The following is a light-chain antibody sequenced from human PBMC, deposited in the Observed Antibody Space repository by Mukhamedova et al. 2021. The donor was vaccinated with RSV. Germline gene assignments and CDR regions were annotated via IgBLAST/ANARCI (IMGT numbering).Light chain of an antibody. V-gene: IGKV3-20*01. CDR3: QQYGDSPKFT. CDR1: SSSF. J-gene: IGKJ2*01. Sequence: SSSFLAWYQQKPSQAPRLLIYGTSTRATGIPDRFSGSVSGTDFTLTISRLEPEDFAVYYCQQYGDSPKFTFGQGTKL. CDR2: GTS.